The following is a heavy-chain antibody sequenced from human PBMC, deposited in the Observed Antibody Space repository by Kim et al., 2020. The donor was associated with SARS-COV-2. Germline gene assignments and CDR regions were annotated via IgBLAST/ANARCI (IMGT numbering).Heavy chain of an antibody. CDR1: GGSISSYY. CDR2: IYYSGST. J-gene: IGHJ4*02. V-gene: IGHV4-59*01. Sequence: SETLSLTCTVSGGSISSYYWSWIRQPPGKGLEWIGYIYYSGSTNYNPSLKSRVTISVDTSKNQFSLKLSSVTAADTAVYYCARVNYGSGNSADYWGQGTLVTVSS. D-gene: IGHD3-10*01. CDR3: ARVNYGSGNSADY.